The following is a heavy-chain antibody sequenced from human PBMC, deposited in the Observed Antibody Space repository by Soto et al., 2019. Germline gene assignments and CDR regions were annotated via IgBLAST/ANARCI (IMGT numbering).Heavy chain of an antibody. CDR1: GFPFNTYA. D-gene: IGHD2-21*01. CDR3: AKDLRPGLIVPTKSGFDP. CDR2: TSNNGNT. V-gene: IGHV3-23*01. Sequence: GGSLRLSCEASGFPFNTYAMTWFRQVPGMGLEWVSTTSNNGNTDFAESVRGRFTVSRDNSKNILYLQMTNLRVEDAAFYFCAKDLRPGLIVPTKSGFDPWGQGTLVTVSS. J-gene: IGHJ5*02.